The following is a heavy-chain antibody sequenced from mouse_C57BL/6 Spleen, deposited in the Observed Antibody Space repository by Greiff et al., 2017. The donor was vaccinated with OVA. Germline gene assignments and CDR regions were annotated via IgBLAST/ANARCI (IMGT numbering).Heavy chain of an antibody. CDR1: GFTFSNYW. J-gene: IGHJ3*01. CDR2: IRLKSDNYAT. V-gene: IGHV6-3*01. Sequence: DVLLVESGGGLVQPGGSMKLSCVASGFTFSNYWMNWVRQAPEKGLEWVAQIRLKSDNYATHYAESVKGRFTISRDASKSSVYLQMNNLRAEDTGIYYCTVDGSRFAWFAYWGQGTLVTVSA. D-gene: IGHD1-1*01. CDR3: TVDGSRFAWFAY.